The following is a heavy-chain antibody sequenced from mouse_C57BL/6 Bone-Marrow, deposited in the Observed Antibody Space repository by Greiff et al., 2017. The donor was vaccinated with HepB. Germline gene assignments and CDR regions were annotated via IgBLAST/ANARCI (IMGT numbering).Heavy chain of an antibody. CDR2: FYPGSGSI. D-gene: IGHD1-1*01. J-gene: IGHJ3*01. Sequence: QVQLKQSGAELVKPGASVKLSCKASGYTFTEYTIHWVKQRSGQGLEWIGWFYPGSGSITYNEKFKDKATLTADKSSSTVYMELSRLTSEDSAVYFCARHARDYYGSRGAWFAYWGQGTLVTVSA. CDR3: ARHARDYYGSRGAWFAY. CDR1: GYTFTEYT. V-gene: IGHV1-62-2*01.